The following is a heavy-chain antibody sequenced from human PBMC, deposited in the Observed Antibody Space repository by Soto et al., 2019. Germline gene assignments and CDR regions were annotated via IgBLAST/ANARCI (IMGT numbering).Heavy chain of an antibody. J-gene: IGHJ4*02. CDR2: IYHSGST. Sequence: KPSESLSLTCAVSGGSISSSNWGGWVRQPPGKGLEWIGEIYHSGSTNYNPSLKSRVTISVDKSKNQFSLKLSSVTAADTAVYYCATRRGDFDWLSPTFYFDYWGQGTLVTVSS. D-gene: IGHD3-9*01. V-gene: IGHV4-4*02. CDR1: GGSISSSNW. CDR3: ATRRGDFDWLSPTFYFDY.